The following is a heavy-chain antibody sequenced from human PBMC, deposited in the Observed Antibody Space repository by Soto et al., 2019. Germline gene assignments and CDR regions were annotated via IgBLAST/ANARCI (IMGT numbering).Heavy chain of an antibody. CDR1: GFTFSSYA. Sequence: TGGSLRLSCAASGFTFSSYAMSWVRQAPGKGLEWVSAISGSGGSTYYADSVKGRFTISRDNSKNTLYLQMNSLRAEDTAVYYCAKDPPGYSSGWYFVGYWGQGTLVTVSS. V-gene: IGHV3-23*01. CDR2: ISGSGGST. CDR3: AKDPPGYSSGWYFVGY. J-gene: IGHJ4*02. D-gene: IGHD6-19*01.